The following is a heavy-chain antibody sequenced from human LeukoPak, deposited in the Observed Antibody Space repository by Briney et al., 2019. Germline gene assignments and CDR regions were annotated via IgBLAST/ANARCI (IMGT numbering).Heavy chain of an antibody. CDR2: IYYSGST. V-gene: IGHV4-59*11. J-gene: IGHJ6*03. D-gene: IGHD2-15*01. CDR1: GGSISSHY. CDR3: ARGVDYFSGDNYYYYYYMDV. Sequence: SETLSLTCTVSGGSISSHYWSWIRQPPGKGLEWIGYIYYSGSTNYNPSLKSRVTISVDTSKNQFSLKLSSVTAADTAVYYCARGVDYFSGDNYYYYYYMDVWGKGTTVTVSS.